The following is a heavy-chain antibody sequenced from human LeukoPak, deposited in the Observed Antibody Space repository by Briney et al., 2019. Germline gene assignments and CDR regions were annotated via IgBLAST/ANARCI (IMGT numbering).Heavy chain of an antibody. CDR2: IKSKTDGGTT. CDR3: TTGYSSQPN. J-gene: IGHJ4*02. D-gene: IGHD6-19*01. V-gene: IGHV3-15*07. CDR1: GFTFSLYA. Sequence: GGSLRLSCSASGFTFSLYAMHWVRQAPGKGLEWVGRIKSKTDGGTTDYAAPVKGRFTISRDDSKNTLYLQMNSLKTEDTAVYYCTTGYSSQPNWGQGTLVTVSS.